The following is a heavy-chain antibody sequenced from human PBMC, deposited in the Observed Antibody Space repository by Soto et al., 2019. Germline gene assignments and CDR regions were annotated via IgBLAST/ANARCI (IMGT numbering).Heavy chain of an antibody. CDR1: GGTFSSYA. CDR3: ASPYYYDSSGYLRPYNWFDP. D-gene: IGHD3-22*01. J-gene: IGHJ5*02. Sequence: SVKVSCKASGGTFSSYAISWVRQAPGQGLEWMGGIIPIFGTANYAQKFQGRVTITADESTSTAYMELSSLRSEDTAVYYCASPYYYDSSGYLRPYNWFDPWGQGTLVTVSS. CDR2: IIPIFGTA. V-gene: IGHV1-69*13.